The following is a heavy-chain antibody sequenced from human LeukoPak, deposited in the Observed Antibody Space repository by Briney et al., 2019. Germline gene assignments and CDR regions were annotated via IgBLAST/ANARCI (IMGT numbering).Heavy chain of an antibody. V-gene: IGHV3-33*01. CDR1: GFTFSSYG. J-gene: IGHJ4*02. Sequence: SGGSLRLSCAASGFTFSSYGMPWVRQAPGKGLEWVAVIWYDGSNKYYADSVKGRFTISRDNSKNTLYLQMNGLRAEDTAVYYCARDNGRGYSYGYFDYWGQGTLVTVSS. CDR3: ARDNGRGYSYGYFDY. CDR2: IWYDGSNK. D-gene: IGHD5-18*01.